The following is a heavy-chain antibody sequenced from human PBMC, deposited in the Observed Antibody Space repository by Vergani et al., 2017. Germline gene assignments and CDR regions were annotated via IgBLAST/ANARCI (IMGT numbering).Heavy chain of an antibody. CDR1: GLTFSSYS. Sequence: EVQLVESGGGLVKPGGSLRLSCAASGLTFSSYSMNWVRQAPGKGLAWVSSISSSSSYIYYADSVKGRSTISRDNAKNSLYLQMNSLRAEATAVYYCARNRAEMGLLXVDYWGQGTLVTVSS. D-gene: IGHD5-24*01. J-gene: IGHJ4*02. CDR3: ARNRAEMGLLXVDY. V-gene: IGHV3-21*01. CDR2: ISSSSSYI.